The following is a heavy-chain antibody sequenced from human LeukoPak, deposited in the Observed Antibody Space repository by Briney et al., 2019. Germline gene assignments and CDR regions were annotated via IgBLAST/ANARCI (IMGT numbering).Heavy chain of an antibody. J-gene: IGHJ4*02. Sequence: GGALRLSCAAPGFTFSTSPMTWVRQAPGKGLEWVSYISSSSSSIYYADSVRGRFTISRDNAKNSLYLQKNSLIGEDTALYYCVRGGVGATTGFDYWGQGALVTVAS. CDR3: VRGGVGATTGFDY. D-gene: IGHD1-26*01. V-gene: IGHV3-48*01. CDR2: ISSSSSSI. CDR1: GFTFSTSP.